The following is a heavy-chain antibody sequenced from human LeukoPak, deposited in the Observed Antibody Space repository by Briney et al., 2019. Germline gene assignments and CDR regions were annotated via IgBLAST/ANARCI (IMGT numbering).Heavy chain of an antibody. CDR2: ISYDSYNK. CDR1: GFTFGSYS. D-gene: IGHD3-16*01. V-gene: IGHV3-30-3*01. J-gene: IGHJ5*02. CDR3: TRVNTYYDVDGWFDP. Sequence: GGSLRLSCAASGFTFGSYSMHWVRQAPGRGLEWVAVISYDSYNKWFAESVKGRFTISRDNSKNTLYPHMNSLRVEDTAVYYCTRVNTYYDVDGWFDPWGQGTLVTVSS.